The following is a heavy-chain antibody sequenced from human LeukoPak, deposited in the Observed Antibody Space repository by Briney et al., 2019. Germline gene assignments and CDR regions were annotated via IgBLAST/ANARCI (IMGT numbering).Heavy chain of an antibody. Sequence: PSETLSLTCAVSGGSISSGGYSWSWIRQPPGKGLEWIGYIYHSGSTYYNPSLKSRVTISVDRSKNQFSLKLSSVTAADTAVYYCAREEPRFYAFDIWGQGTMVTVSS. CDR1: GGSISSGGYS. CDR2: IYHSGST. D-gene: IGHD1-26*01. CDR3: AREEPRFYAFDI. J-gene: IGHJ3*02. V-gene: IGHV4-30-2*01.